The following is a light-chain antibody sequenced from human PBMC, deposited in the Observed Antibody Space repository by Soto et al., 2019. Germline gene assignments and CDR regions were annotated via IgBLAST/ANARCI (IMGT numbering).Light chain of an antibody. CDR2: GAS. Sequence: EIGMTQSPATLSVSPGERATLSCRASQSVNSNLVWYQQKPGQAPRLLIYGASTRATGIPARFSGSGSVTEFTLTISSLQSEDFAVYYCQQYNNWLWTFGQGTKVEIK. V-gene: IGKV3-15*01. CDR1: QSVNSN. CDR3: QQYNNWLWT. J-gene: IGKJ1*01.